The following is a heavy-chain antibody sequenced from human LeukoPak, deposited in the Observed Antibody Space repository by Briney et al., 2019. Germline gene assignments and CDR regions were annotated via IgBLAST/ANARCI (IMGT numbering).Heavy chain of an antibody. CDR2: IYTSGST. J-gene: IGHJ4*02. V-gene: IGHV4-61*02. CDR3: ARDPYYDILTGLFED. D-gene: IGHD3-9*01. CDR1: GGSISSGSYY. Sequence: PSQTLSLTCTVSGGSISSGSYYWSWIRQPAGKGLEWIVRIYTSGSTNYNPSLKSRVTISVDTSKNQFSLKLSSVTAADTAVYYCARDPYYDILTGLFEDWGQGTLVTVSS.